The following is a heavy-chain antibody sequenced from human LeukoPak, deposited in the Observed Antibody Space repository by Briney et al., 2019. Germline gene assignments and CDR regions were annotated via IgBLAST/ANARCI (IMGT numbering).Heavy chain of an antibody. V-gene: IGHV4-34*01. Sequence: SETLSLTCAVYGGSFSGYYWSWIRQPPGKGLEWIGEINHSGSTNYSPSLKSRVTISVDTSKNQFSLKLTSVTAADTAIYYCARLSMFRWFGPWGQGTLVTVSS. CDR2: INHSGST. D-gene: IGHD3-10*02. CDR3: ARLSMFRWFGP. CDR1: GGSFSGYY. J-gene: IGHJ5*02.